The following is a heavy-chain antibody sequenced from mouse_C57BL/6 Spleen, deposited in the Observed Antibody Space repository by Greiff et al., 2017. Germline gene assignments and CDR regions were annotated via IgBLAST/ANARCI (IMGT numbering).Heavy chain of an antibody. J-gene: IGHJ3*01. CDR3: ARGGGTWFVY. CDR2: ILPGSGST. V-gene: IGHV1-9*01. Sequence: VQLQQSGAELMKPGASVKLSCKATGYTFTGYWIEWVKQRPGHGLEWIGEILPGSGSTNYNEKFKGKATFTADTSSNTAYMQLRSLTTEVSAIYYCARGGGTWFVYWGQGTLVTVSA. CDR1: GYTFTGYW.